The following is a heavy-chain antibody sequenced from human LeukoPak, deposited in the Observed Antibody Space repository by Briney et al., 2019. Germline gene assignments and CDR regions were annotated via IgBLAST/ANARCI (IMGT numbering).Heavy chain of an antibody. V-gene: IGHV6-1*01. D-gene: IGHD6-13*01. J-gene: IGHJ4*02. CDR2: TYYRSKWYN. CDR1: GDSVSSNSAA. CDR3: ARDRTIGYSSSWLPLPAFDY. Sequence: SQTLSLTCAISGDSVSSNSAAWNWIRQSPSRGLEWLGRTYYRSKWYNDYAVSVKSRITINPDTSKNQFSLQLNSVTPEDTAVYNCARDRTIGYSSSWLPLPAFDYWGQGTLVTVSS.